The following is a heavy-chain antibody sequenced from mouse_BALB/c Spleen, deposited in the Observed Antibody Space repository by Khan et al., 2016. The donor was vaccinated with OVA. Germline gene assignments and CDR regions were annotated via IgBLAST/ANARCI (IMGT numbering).Heavy chain of an antibody. V-gene: IGHV2-3*01. J-gene: IGHJ2*01. CDR3: AKLRVFYFDY. Sequence: VQGVESGPGLVAPSQSLSITCTVSGFSLTSNGVSWVRQPPGKGLEWLGVIWGDGSRNYHSGLKSRLSISKDNSKSQGFLKLNSLQTDDTATYYCAKLRVFYFDYWGQGTTLTVSS. CDR1: GFSLTSNG. CDR2: IWGDGSR.